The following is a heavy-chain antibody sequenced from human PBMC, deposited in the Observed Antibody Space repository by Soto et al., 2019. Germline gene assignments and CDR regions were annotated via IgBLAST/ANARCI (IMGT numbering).Heavy chain of an antibody. CDR3: ARDLHLRPIYYYYGMDV. V-gene: IGHV3-21*01. Sequence: EAQLVESGGGLVKPGGSLRLSCAASRFSFSSFSMNWVRQAPGKGLEWVSSIRSSSTKIYYADSVKGRFTISRDDAKNSLYLQMNSLTAEDTAVYYCARDLHLRPIYYYYGMDVWGQGTTVTVSS. CDR1: RFSFSSFS. J-gene: IGHJ6*02. D-gene: IGHD5-12*01. CDR2: IRSSSTKI.